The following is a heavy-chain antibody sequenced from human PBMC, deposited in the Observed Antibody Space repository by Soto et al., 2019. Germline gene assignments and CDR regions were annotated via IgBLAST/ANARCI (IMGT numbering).Heavy chain of an antibody. V-gene: IGHV3-74*01. D-gene: IGHD3-10*01. CDR3: TRDIGGKGAY. J-gene: IGHJ4*02. CDR1: GFTFSSYW. CDR2: IDEYGSTI. Sequence: LRLSCAASGFTFSSYWMHWVRQVPGKGLLWVSRIDEYGSTINYADSVKGRFTISRDNARNTLYLEMNSLRAEDTALYYCTRDIGGKGAYWGPGTLVIVSS.